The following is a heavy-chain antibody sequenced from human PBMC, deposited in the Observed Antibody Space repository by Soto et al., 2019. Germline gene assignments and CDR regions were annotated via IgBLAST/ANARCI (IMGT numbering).Heavy chain of an antibody. CDR2: IHYRGST. CDR3: ARTFFFD. CDR1: GAIVMRTRN. D-gene: IGHD3-3*01. Sequence: GAIVMRTRNWSSVRQPPGKGLEWIGTIHYRGSTYYNPSLKSRVTISIDTSKNQFSQKLTSVTADDTAVYFCARTFFFD. V-gene: IGHV4-39*01. J-gene: IGHJ3*01.